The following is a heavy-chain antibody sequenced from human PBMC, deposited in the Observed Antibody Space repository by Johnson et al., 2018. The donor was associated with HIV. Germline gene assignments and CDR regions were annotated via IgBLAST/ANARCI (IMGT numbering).Heavy chain of an antibody. V-gene: IGHV3-20*01. D-gene: IGHD2/OR15-2a*01. CDR3: AKDKFLKGIIGNAFDI. CDR1: GFTFDDYG. J-gene: IGHJ3*02. Sequence: VQLVESGGGVVRPGGSLRLSCAASGFTFDDYGMSWVRQAPGKGLEWVSGINWNGCSTGYADSVKRRFTISRDNAKNSLYLQMNSLRAEDASVYHCAKDKFLKGIIGNAFDIWGQGTMVTVSS. CDR2: INWNGCST.